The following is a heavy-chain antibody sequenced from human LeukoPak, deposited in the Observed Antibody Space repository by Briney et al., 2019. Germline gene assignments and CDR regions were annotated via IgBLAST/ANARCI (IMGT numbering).Heavy chain of an antibody. CDR1: GFSFSDYW. Sequence: PGGALRLSCAASGFSFSDYWMSWVRQAPGKGLEWVANIKKDGSEKYCVDSVKGRFTISRDNAKNSLYLQMNSLTAEDTAVYYCAKGGLPAANYYYMDVWGKGATVTVSS. D-gene: IGHD2-2*01. V-gene: IGHV3-7*03. J-gene: IGHJ6*03. CDR3: AKGGLPAANYYYMDV. CDR2: IKKDGSEK.